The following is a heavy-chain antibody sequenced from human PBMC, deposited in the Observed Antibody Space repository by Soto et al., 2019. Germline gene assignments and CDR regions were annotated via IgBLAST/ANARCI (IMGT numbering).Heavy chain of an antibody. V-gene: IGHV4-61*01. J-gene: IGHJ4*02. CDR3: ARGDYALVD. Sequence: KTSETLSLTCNVSGGSVNSGSYYWTWIRQPPGKRLEWIGYVCGSESFNYNPSLKSRVTISVDTSKNQFSLRLRSVTAADTAVYYCARGDYALVDWGQGTLVTVSS. CDR2: VCGSESF. D-gene: IGHD3-16*01. CDR1: GGSVNSGSYY.